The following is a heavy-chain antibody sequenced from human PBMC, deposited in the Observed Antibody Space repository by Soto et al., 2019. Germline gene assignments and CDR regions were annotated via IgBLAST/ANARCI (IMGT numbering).Heavy chain of an antibody. D-gene: IGHD6-19*01. CDR3: TSVRLGSSRSADY. CDR2: IKNKANSYTT. Sequence: EVQLVESGGGLVQPEGSLRLSCAASGFTFSDHYMDWVRQAPGKGLEWVGRIKNKANSYTTEYAAPVKGRYIISRADSENSVFLLMIRLKTGDTPVYYCTSVRLGSSRSADYWCQGILVTVSS. CDR1: GFTFSDHY. J-gene: IGHJ4*02. V-gene: IGHV3-72*01.